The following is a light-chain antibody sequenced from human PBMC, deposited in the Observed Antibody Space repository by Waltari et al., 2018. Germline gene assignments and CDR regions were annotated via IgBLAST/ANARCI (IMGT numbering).Light chain of an antibody. V-gene: IGLV1-47*01. J-gene: IGLJ3*02. CDR1: SPNLGSNP. Sequence: QSVLTHPPSASGTPGQRVTIPCSRSSPNLGSNPVYWSPHLPGPAPKLPIYRNSQRPSGVPDRLSGSKSGTSASLAMSGLRSEDEADYYCAAWDNSLSAWVFGGGTKLTVL. CDR2: RNS. CDR3: AAWDNSLSAWV.